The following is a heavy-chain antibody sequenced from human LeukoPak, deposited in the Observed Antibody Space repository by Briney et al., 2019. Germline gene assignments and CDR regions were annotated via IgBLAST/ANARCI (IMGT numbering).Heavy chain of an antibody. V-gene: IGHV1-46*01. D-gene: IGHD3-10*01. CDR2: INPRGGSA. CDR3: ARDYHGSGSLTTFDY. CDR1: GYTFTNFY. J-gene: IGHJ4*02. Sequence: ASVSVFCTASGYTFTNFYIHWVRQAPGQGLEWMGIINPRGGSASSAQKFQGRVTLTRDTSTSTVYMELSSLTSQDTAVYYCARDYHGSGSLTTFDYWGQGTLVTVSS.